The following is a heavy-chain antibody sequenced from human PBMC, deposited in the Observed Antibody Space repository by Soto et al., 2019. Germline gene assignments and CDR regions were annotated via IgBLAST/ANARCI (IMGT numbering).Heavy chain of an antibody. J-gene: IGHJ4*02. CDR2: INHSGST. D-gene: IGHD3-22*01. CDR3: ARSVLGRRYFYYDSRTSSYFDY. Sequence: SETLSLTCAVCGGSFSGYYWSWIRQPPGKGLEWIGEINHSGSTNYNPSLKSRVTISVDTSKNQFSLKLSSVTAADTAVYYCARSVLGRRYFYYDSRTSSYFDYWGQGTLVTVSS. CDR1: GGSFSGYY. V-gene: IGHV4-34*01.